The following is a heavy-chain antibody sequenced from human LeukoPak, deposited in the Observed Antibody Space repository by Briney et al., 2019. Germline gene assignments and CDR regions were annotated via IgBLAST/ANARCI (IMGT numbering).Heavy chain of an antibody. CDR2: ISYDGSNK. CDR3: AKGRSSGWLDYFDY. Sequence: GGSLRLSCAASGFTFSSYGMHWVRQAPGKGLEWVAVISYDGSNKYYADSVKGRFTISRDNSKNTLYLQMNSLRAEDTAVYYCAKGRSSGWLDYFDYWGQGTLVTVSS. V-gene: IGHV3-30*19. D-gene: IGHD6-19*01. CDR1: GFTFSSYG. J-gene: IGHJ4*02.